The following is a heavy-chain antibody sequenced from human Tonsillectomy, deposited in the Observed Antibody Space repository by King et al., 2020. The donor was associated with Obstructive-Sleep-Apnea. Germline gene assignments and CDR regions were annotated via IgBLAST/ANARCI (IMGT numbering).Heavy chain of an antibody. J-gene: IGHJ3*02. CDR2: INPDSGGT. V-gene: IGHV1-2*02. D-gene: IGHD5-24*01. CDR1: GYTFTGYY. Sequence: QLVQSGGQVKKPGASVKVSCKASGYTFTGYYMHWVRQAPGQGLEWMGWINPDSGGTNHAQKFQGKVTMTRDTSISTAYMELSRLTSDDTAVYYCARDRGAGYNLGGDDDAFDIWGQGTMVTVSS. CDR3: ARDRGAGYNLGGDDDAFDI.